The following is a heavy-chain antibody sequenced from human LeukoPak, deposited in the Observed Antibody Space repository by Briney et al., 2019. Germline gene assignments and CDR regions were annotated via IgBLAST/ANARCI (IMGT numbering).Heavy chain of an antibody. D-gene: IGHD2-2*03. J-gene: IGHJ6*02. Sequence: SETLSLTCTVSGGSISSYYWSWIRQPPGKGLEWIGYIYYSGSTNYNPSLKSRVTISVDTSKNQFSLKLSSVTAADTAVYYCARDGLMDYYYYGMDVWGQGTTVTVSS. CDR1: GGSISSYY. CDR3: ARDGLMDYYYYGMDV. CDR2: IYYSGST. V-gene: IGHV4-59*01.